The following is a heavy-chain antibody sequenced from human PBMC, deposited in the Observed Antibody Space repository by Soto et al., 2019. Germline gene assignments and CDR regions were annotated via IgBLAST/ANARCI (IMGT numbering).Heavy chain of an antibody. CDR2: IYHSGST. D-gene: IGHD5-18*01. J-gene: IGHJ4*02. Sequence: QVQLQDSGPGLVKPSGTLSLTCAVSGGSISSSNWWSWVRQPPGKGLEWIGDIYHSGSTNNIPSLKSRVTISVDTSKIQFSLKLSSVTAADTAVYYCARVPLRYSYGPIRVDYWGQGTLVTVSS. V-gene: IGHV4-4*02. CDR1: GGSISSSNW. CDR3: ARVPLRYSYGPIRVDY.